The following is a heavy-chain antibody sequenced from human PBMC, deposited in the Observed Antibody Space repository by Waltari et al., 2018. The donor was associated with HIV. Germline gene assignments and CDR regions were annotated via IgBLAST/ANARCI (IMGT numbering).Heavy chain of an antibody. V-gene: IGHV1-3*01. J-gene: IGHJ4*02. CDR2: INVGTIFS. D-gene: IGHD5-12*01. CDR3: AGGSAWLVNVLEI. CDR1: GINFNADA. Sequence: QVQLVQSGAEVKKPGASVKVSCRASGINFNADAVHWVRQAPGQRLEWLGSINVGTIFSRYSQMFQGRLTFTRDTSETTIFMELRSLKSEDTAVYFCAGGSAWLVNVLEIWGQETLVTVSS.